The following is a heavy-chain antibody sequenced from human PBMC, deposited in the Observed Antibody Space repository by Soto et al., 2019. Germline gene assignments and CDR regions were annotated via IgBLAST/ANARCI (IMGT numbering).Heavy chain of an antibody. CDR1: GYTFTRYG. Sequence: ASVEVSCKASGYTFTRYGISWVLQAPGQGLEWMGWISGYNANTNYAENLQDRVTMTTDTSTNTAYMELRSLRSDDTAMYYCARVGIFGVVVPLLDSWGQGTLVTVSS. CDR3: ARVGIFGVVVPLLDS. J-gene: IGHJ4*02. CDR2: ISGYNANT. V-gene: IGHV1-18*04. D-gene: IGHD3-3*01.